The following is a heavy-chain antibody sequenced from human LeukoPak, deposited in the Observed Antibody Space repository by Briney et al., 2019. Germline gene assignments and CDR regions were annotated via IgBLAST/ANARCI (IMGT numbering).Heavy chain of an antibody. CDR1: GGTFSRYA. CDR3: ARGANGYCSSTSCYTGNYLDG. J-gene: IGHJ6*03. D-gene: IGHD2-2*02. CDR2: IIPIFGTA. Sequence: ASVKVSCKASGGTFSRYAISWVRQAPGQGLEWLGGIIPIFGTANSAQKLQGRVTIPPDASTSTAYMGLSSRISEDTAVYYCARGANGYCSSTSCYTGNYLDGWGKGTTVTVSS. V-gene: IGHV1-69*13.